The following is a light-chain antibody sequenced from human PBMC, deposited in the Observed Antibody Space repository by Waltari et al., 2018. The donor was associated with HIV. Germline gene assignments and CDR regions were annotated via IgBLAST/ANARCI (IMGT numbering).Light chain of an antibody. Sequence: QSVLTQQPSVSGAPGQRVTISCTGRSSNLGAGYDVHWYQQLPGTAPKLLINGNINRPSGVSDRFSDFKSGTSASLAITGLQTEDEADYYCQSYDVSLSGSIFGGGTKLTVL. J-gene: IGLJ2*01. CDR3: QSYDVSLSGSI. V-gene: IGLV1-40*01. CDR1: SSNLGAGYD. CDR2: GNI.